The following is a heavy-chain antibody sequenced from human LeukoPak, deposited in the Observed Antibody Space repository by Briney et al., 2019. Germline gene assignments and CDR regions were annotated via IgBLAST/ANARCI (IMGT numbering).Heavy chain of an antibody. CDR1: AYSISSSYY. D-gene: IGHD2-15*01. V-gene: IGHV4-38-2*01. Sequence: TSETLSLTCAVSAYSISSSYYWGWIRQPPGGGLEYIGTIYYSGSTHYNPSIESRVTISIDVSKNHFSLHLSSVTAADTAVYYCARVGAGWRAAYYFDYWGQGTLVTVSS. J-gene: IGHJ4*02. CDR3: ARVGAGWRAAYYFDY. CDR2: IYYSGST.